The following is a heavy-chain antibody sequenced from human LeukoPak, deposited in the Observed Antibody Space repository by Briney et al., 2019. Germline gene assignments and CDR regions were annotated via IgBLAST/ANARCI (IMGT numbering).Heavy chain of an antibody. D-gene: IGHD3-22*01. Sequence: GGSLRLSCAASGFTFSSYWMHWVRQAPGKGLVWVSRINSDGSSTSYADSVKGRFTISRDNAKNTLYLQMNSLRAEDTAVYYCARYYYDSSGYYSPYYYYMDVWGKGTTVTVSS. V-gene: IGHV3-74*01. CDR1: GFTFSSYW. CDR3: ARYYYDSSGYYSPYYYYMDV. CDR2: INSDGSST. J-gene: IGHJ6*03.